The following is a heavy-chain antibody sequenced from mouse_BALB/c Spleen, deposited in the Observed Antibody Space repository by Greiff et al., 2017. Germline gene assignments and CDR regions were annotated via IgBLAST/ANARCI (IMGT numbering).Heavy chain of an antibody. CDR1: GYSFTGYF. V-gene: IGHV1-20*02. Sequence: VQLQQSGPELVKPGASVKISCKASGYSFTGYFMNWVMQSHGKSLEWIGRINPYNGDTFYNQKFKGKATLTVDKSSSTAHMELRSLASEDSAVYYCARHLWYFDVWGAGTTVTVSS. CDR2: INPYNGDT. J-gene: IGHJ1*01. CDR3: ARHLWYFDV.